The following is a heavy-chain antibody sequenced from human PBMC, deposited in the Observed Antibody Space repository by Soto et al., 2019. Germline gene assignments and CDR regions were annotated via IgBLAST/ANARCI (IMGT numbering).Heavy chain of an antibody. J-gene: IGHJ5*02. CDR3: ARDRAYGSNWYVGWFDP. V-gene: IGHV1-69*01. CDR2: IIPIFGTP. CDR1: GGTFSSYA. D-gene: IGHD6-13*01. Sequence: QVQLVQSGAEVKKPGSSVRVSCKASGGTFSSYAISWVRQAPGQGLEWMGGIIPIFGTPNYAQTFQGRVTITADEATSTVYMELSSLRSEDTAVYYCARDRAYGSNWYVGWFDPWGQGTPVTVSS.